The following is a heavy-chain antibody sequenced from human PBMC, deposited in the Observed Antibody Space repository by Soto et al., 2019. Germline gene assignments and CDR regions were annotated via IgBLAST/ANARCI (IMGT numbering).Heavy chain of an antibody. CDR3: AREKYSAAGTSRQYFDY. V-gene: IGHV1-3*01. CDR1: GYTFTSYA. Sequence: QVQLVQSGAEVKKPGASVKVSCKASGYTFTSYAMHWVRQAPGQRLEWMGWINAGNGNTKYSQKFQGRVTITRDTSASTAYMELSSLRSEDTAVHYCAREKYSAAGTSRQYFDYWGQGTLVTVSS. CDR2: INAGNGNT. D-gene: IGHD6-13*01. J-gene: IGHJ4*02.